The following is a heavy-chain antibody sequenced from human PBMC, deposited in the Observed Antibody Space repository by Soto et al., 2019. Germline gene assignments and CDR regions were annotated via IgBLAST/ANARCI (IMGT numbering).Heavy chain of an antibody. CDR2: TYYRSKWSS. J-gene: IGHJ4*02. D-gene: IGHD5-12*01. Sequence: SQTLSLTFAISGDSVSSRSAAWHWIRQSPSRGLDWLGRTYYRSKWSSNYAVSVKSRITINPETSKNQFSLQLRSLTPDDTAMYYCARTVDYLVDXWGQGTLVTVSX. V-gene: IGHV6-1*01. CDR3: ARTVDYLVDX. CDR1: GDSVSSRSAA.